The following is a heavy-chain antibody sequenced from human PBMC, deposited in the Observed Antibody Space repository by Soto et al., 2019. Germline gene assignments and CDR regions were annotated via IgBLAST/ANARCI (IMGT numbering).Heavy chain of an antibody. J-gene: IGHJ4*02. CDR3: ARGGNTNWRYFDY. V-gene: IGHV3-72*01. D-gene: IGHD1-1*01. CDR1: GFTLSDYY. Sequence: EVQLVESGGGLVQPGGSLRLSCAASGFTLSDYYMDWLRQAPGEGLEWVGRTRNRANRHTTEYAASVKGRFTIQRDDSSNSLYLQINSLKTEDTAVYYCARGGNTNWRYFDYWGQGTLVTVSS. CDR2: TRNRANRHTT.